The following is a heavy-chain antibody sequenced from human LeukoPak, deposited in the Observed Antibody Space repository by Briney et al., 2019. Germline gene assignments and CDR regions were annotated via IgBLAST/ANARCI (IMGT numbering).Heavy chain of an antibody. CDR1: GCSFFMKSAD. J-gene: IGHJ4*02. V-gene: IGHV6-1*01. CDR3: ARSIGTYFDY. CDR2: RYYLLKGYN. D-gene: IGHD1-26*01. Sequence: SQTLSLTRAICGCSFFMKSADWHWTRQSPSGALECLGRRYYLLKGYNDYAVYVKSRITINPDTSKNQFSLQLHSVTPEDTDVYYCARSIGTYFDYCGQGTLVTVSS.